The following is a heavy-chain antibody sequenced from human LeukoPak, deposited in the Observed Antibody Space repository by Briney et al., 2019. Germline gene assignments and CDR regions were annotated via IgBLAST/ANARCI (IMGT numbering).Heavy chain of an antibody. V-gene: IGHV4-39*01. CDR3: ARHGVFGGNLAAFDI. Sequence: SETLSLPFTVSGCSISSSSYYWGWIRPPPGKGLEWIGRIYYSGSTYYNPSLKSRVTISVDTSKNQFSLKLSSVTAADTAVYYCARHGVFGGNLAAFDIWGQGTMVTVSS. J-gene: IGHJ3*02. D-gene: IGHD4-23*01. CDR1: GCSISSSSYY. CDR2: IYYSGST.